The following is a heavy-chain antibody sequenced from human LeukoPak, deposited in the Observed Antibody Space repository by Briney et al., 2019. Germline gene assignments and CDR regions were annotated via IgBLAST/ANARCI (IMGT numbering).Heavy chain of an antibody. CDR3: ARPHLGYDSSSDY. Sequence: PGGSLRLSCAASGFTFDDYGMSWVRQAPGKGLEWVSSISSSSSYIYYADSVKGRFTISRDNAKNSLYLQMNSLRAEDTAVYYCARPHLGYDSSSDYWGQGTLVTVSS. D-gene: IGHD3-22*01. CDR2: ISSSSSYI. V-gene: IGHV3-21*01. CDR1: GFTFDDYG. J-gene: IGHJ4*02.